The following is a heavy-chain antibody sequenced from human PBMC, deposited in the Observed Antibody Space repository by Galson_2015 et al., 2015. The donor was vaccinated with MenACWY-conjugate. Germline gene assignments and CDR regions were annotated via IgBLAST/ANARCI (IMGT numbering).Heavy chain of an antibody. CDR1: GFTFSSYW. CDR2: INSDGSST. D-gene: IGHD2-2*01. Sequence: LRLSCAASGFTFSSYWMHWVRQAPGKGLVWVSLINSDGSSTSYADSVKGRFTISRDNAKNTLYLQMNSLRAEDTAVYYCAVYCSSTRCYGASGGYWGQGTLVTVSA. CDR3: AVYCSSTRCYGASGGY. J-gene: IGHJ4*02. V-gene: IGHV3-74*01.